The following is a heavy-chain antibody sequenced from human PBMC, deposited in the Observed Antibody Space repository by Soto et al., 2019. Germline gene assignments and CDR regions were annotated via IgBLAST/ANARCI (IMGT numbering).Heavy chain of an antibody. CDR2: ISYDGTTK. J-gene: IGHJ4*02. CDR1: GFTFSTYR. CDR3: AKQTAVAARDY. D-gene: IGHD6-13*01. Sequence: QVQLVESGGGVVQPGRSLRLSCAASGFTFSTYRMHWVRQAPGKGLEWVALISYDGTTKYYADSVKGRFTITRDNSENTLYLQMNNLRAEDTAVYFCAKQTAVAARDYWGQGTLVTVSS. V-gene: IGHV3-30*18.